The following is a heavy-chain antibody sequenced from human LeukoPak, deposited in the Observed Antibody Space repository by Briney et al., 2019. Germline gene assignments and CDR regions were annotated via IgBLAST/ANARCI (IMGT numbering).Heavy chain of an antibody. D-gene: IGHD6-13*01. CDR3: AKDATAVPGTVYMDV. J-gene: IGHJ6*03. Sequence: PGGSLRLSCAASGFAFSSYEMDWVRQAPGKGLEWVSYISSSGSTIYYADSVKGRFTISRDNAKNSVYLQMTSLRAEDTVLYYCAKDATAVPGTVYMDVWGKGTTVTISS. CDR2: ISSSGSTI. V-gene: IGHV3-48*03. CDR1: GFAFSSYE.